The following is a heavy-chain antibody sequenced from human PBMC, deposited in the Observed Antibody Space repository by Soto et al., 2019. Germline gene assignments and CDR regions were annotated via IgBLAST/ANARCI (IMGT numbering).Heavy chain of an antibody. J-gene: IGHJ4*02. Sequence: GSLRLSCAASGFTFSSYAMSWVRQAPGKGLEWVSAISGSGGSTYYADSVKGRFTISRDNSKNTLYLQMNSLRAEDTAVYYCAKDGSYCSSTSCYISGFDYWGQGTLVTVSS. CDR2: ISGSGGST. V-gene: IGHV3-23*01. D-gene: IGHD2-2*01. CDR3: AKDGSYCSSTSCYISGFDY. CDR1: GFTFSSYA.